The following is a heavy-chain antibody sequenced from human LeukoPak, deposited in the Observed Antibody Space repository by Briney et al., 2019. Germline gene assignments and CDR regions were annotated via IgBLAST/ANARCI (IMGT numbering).Heavy chain of an antibody. Sequence: PSETLSLTCTVSGGSISSGGYYWSWIRQHPGKGLEWIGYIYYSGSTYYNPSLKRRVTISVDTSKNQFSLKLSSVTAADTAVYYCARDRDTAMAPGAFDIWGQGTMVTVSS. CDR2: IYYSGST. CDR3: ARDRDTAMAPGAFDI. CDR1: GGSISSGGYY. V-gene: IGHV4-31*03. J-gene: IGHJ3*02. D-gene: IGHD5-18*01.